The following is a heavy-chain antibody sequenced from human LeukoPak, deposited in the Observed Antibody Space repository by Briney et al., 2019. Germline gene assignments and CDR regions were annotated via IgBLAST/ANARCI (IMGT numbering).Heavy chain of an antibody. CDR2: ISYGENYK. CDR1: GFTFSSYA. D-gene: IGHD1/OR15-1a*01. J-gene: IGHJ4*02. Sequence: GRSLRLSCAASGFTFSSYAMHWVRQAPGKGLEWVSVISYGENYKYYADSVKGRFTIFRDNAKNALYLQMNSLRVEDTAVYYCARDEGGNSLRYYFDYWGQGTLATVSS. CDR3: ARDEGGNSLRYYFDY. V-gene: IGHV3-30*04.